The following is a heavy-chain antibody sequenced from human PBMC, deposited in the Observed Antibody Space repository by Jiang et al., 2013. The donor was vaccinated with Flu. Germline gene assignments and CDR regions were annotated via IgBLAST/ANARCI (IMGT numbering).Heavy chain of an antibody. CDR2: INPTSGAT. V-gene: IGHV1-2*02. CDR3: ARDLEITMILVIRDYYFDY. J-gene: IGHJ4*02. D-gene: IGHD3-22*01. CDR1: GYTFTGYN. Sequence: SGAEVKKPGASVKVSCKASGYTFTGYNIHWVRQAPGQGLEWMGWINPTSGATTFAEKFHGRVTLTSDTSTNTAYMELGSLRSDDTAIYYCARDLEITMILVIRDYYFDYWGQGTLVTVSS.